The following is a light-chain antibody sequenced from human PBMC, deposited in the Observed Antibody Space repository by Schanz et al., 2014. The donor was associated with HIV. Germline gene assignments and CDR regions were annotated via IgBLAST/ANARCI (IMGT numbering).Light chain of an antibody. J-gene: IGLJ2*01. V-gene: IGLV2-8*01. CDR3: IANGCENNVI. Sequence: QFVLTQPPSASGSPGQSVTVSCTGDTTDVGAYKYVSWYQQHPGKAPKLIIYEDTKRPSAVPDRFSVSRSGDSASLTISGLQAEDEADYCCIANGCENNVIFGGGTKLTVL. CDR1: TTDVGAYKY. CDR2: EDT.